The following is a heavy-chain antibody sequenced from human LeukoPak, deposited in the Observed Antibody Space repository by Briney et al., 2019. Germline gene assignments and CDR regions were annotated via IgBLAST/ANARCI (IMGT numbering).Heavy chain of an antibody. J-gene: IGHJ4*02. CDR3: ARARLTEGYFDY. CDR1: GGSISSSSYY. V-gene: IGHV4-39*07. CDR2: IYYSGST. Sequence: SETLSLTCTVSGGSISSSSYYWGWIRQPPGKGLEWIGSIYYSGSTYYNPSLKSRVTISVDTSKNQFSLKLSSVTAADTAVYYCARARLTEGYFDYWGQGTLVTVSS. D-gene: IGHD3-9*01.